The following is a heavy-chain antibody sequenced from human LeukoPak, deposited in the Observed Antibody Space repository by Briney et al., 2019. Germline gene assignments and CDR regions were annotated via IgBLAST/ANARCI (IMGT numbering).Heavy chain of an antibody. CDR2: IYHSGST. J-gene: IGHJ3*02. D-gene: IGHD3-3*01. Sequence: SETLSLTCTVSGGSISSYYWGWIRQPPGKGLEWIGSIYHSGSTYYNPSLKSRVTISVDTSKNQFSLKLSSVTAADTAVYYCARGRSGIDAFDIWGQGTMVTVSS. CDR1: GGSISSYY. CDR3: ARGRSGIDAFDI. V-gene: IGHV4-38-2*02.